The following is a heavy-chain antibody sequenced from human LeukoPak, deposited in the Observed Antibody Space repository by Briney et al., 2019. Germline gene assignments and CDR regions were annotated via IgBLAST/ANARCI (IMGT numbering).Heavy chain of an antibody. D-gene: IGHD5-24*01. V-gene: IGHV3-33*05. J-gene: IGHJ4*02. Sequence: GGSLRLSCAASGFTFSSYSMQWVRQTPGKGLEWVGIMSNSGENTFYGEAVKGRFTISRDNSQNTLYLQMNSLRAEDTAVYYCARDLGGYNVDYWGQGTLVTVSS. CDR1: GFTFSSYS. CDR2: MSNSGENT. CDR3: ARDLGGYNVDY.